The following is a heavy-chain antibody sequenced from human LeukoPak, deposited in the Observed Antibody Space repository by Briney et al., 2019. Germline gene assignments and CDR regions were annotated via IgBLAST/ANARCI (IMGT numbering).Heavy chain of an antibody. CDR3: ARDSGIYRDGFDI. V-gene: IGHV1-2*02. J-gene: IGHJ3*02. D-gene: IGHD1-26*01. Sequence: EASVKVSCKASGYSFTAYYMHWVRQAPGQGLEWMGWINPNSGGTNYAQKFQGRVTMTRDTSITTAYVELSRLRSDDTAVYYCARDSGIYRDGFDIWGQGTMVTVSS. CDR2: INPNSGGT. CDR1: GYSFTAYY.